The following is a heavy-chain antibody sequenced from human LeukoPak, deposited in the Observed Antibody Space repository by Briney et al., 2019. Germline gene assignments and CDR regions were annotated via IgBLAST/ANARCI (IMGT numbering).Heavy chain of an antibody. CDR3: ARVGYNYGYDY. D-gene: IGHD5-18*01. CDR1: GFTFSSYD. V-gene: IGHV3-13*01. Sequence: GTSLRLSCADSGFTFSSYDMHWVRQATGKGLEFVSGIGTTGDTYYQGSVKGRFSISRENAKNSLDLQMNSLRAGDTAVYYCARVGYNYGYDYWGQGTLVTVSS. J-gene: IGHJ4*02. CDR2: IGTTGDT.